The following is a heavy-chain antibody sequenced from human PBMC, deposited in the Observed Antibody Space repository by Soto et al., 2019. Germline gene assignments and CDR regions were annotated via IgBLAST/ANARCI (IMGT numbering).Heavy chain of an antibody. CDR1: GGAISNYY. D-gene: IGHD6-19*01. J-gene: IGHJ4*02. CDR3: ARGRHWLDY. CDR2: IYYTGST. Sequence: QLQLQESGPGLVKPSETLSLTCTVSGGAISNYYWSWIRQPPGKGLEWIGYIYYTGSTNYNPSLTSPVTISVATSETRLSLRLSCVSAADPAIYYCARGRHWLDYWGQGTLVTVSS. V-gene: IGHV4-59*01.